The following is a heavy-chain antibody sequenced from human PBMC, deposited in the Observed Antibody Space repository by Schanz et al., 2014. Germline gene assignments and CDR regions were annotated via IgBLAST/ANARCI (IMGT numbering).Heavy chain of an antibody. V-gene: IGHV3-11*01. CDR3: AKGGFDFWSGYDY. D-gene: IGHD3-3*01. CDR2: ISSGGGTM. CDR1: GFTFSDSY. Sequence: QVLLVESGGGLVKPGGSLRLSCAASGFTFSDSYMSWIRQAPGKGLEWVSYISSGGGTMYYADSVQGRFSISRDNTKNSLYLQMDSLRAEDTAVYYCAKGGFDFWSGYDYWGQGTLVTVSS. J-gene: IGHJ4*02.